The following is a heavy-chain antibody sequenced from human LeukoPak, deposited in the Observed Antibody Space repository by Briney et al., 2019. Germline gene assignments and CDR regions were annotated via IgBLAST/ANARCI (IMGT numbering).Heavy chain of an antibody. CDR2: IYSGGST. Sequence: GGSLRLSCAASGFTFSSYWMHWVRQAPEKGLEWVSIIYSGGSTFYADSVKGRFTISRDNSKNTLYLQMNSLRAEDTAVYYCARGGSYLSAFDIWGQGTMVTVSS. J-gene: IGHJ3*02. V-gene: IGHV3-53*01. CDR3: ARGGSYLSAFDI. CDR1: GFTFSSYW. D-gene: IGHD1-26*01.